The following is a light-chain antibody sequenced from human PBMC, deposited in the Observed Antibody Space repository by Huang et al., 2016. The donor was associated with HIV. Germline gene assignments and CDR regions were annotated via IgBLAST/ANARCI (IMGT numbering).Light chain of an antibody. CDR2: GAS. CDR3: QQYGSSPYT. Sequence: EIVLTQSPGTLSWSPGERATLSCRASQSVSSSYLAWYQQKPGQAPRLLIYGASSRATGIPDRVSGSGSGTDFTLTISRLEPEDFAVYYCQQYGSSPYTFGQGTKLEIK. V-gene: IGKV3-20*01. J-gene: IGKJ2*01. CDR1: QSVSSSY.